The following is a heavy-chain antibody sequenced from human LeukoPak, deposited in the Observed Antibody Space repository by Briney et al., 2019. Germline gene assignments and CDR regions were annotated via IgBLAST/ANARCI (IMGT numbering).Heavy chain of an antibody. CDR3: AKNVGATTFLAY. V-gene: IGHV4-4*07. CDR1: GASISSYY. D-gene: IGHD1-26*01. CDR2: IYTSAIISGNT. Sequence: SETLSLTCTVSGASISSYYWSWIRQPPGKGLEWMGRIYTSAIISGNTNYNPSLKSRVTMSVDTSKNQFSLRLRSVTAADTAVYYCAKNVGATTFLAYWGQGTLVTVSS. J-gene: IGHJ4*02.